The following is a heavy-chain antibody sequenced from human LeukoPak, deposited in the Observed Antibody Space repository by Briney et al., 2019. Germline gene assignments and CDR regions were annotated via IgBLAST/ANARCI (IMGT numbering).Heavy chain of an antibody. V-gene: IGHV1-24*01. CDR2: FDPEDGET. CDR3: ATSAPFYDSSGYYFDY. Sequence: ASVKVSCKVSGYTLTELSMHWVRQAPGKGLEWMGGFDPEDGETIYAQKFQGRVTMTEDTSTDTAYMELSSLGSEDTAVYYCATSAPFYDSSGYYFDYWGQGTLVTVSS. CDR1: GYTLTELS. J-gene: IGHJ4*02. D-gene: IGHD3-22*01.